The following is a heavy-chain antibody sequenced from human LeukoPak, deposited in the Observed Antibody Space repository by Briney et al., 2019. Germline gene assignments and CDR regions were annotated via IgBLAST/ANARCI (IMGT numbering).Heavy chain of an antibody. V-gene: IGHV4-34*01. J-gene: IGHJ4*02. CDR2: INHSGST. Sequence: PSETLSLTCAVYGGSFSGYYWSWIRQPPGKGLEWIGEINHSGSTNYNPSLKSRLTISVDTSKNQFSLKLSSVTAADTAVYYCARHKRGRVYPDYWGQGTLVAVSS. CDR3: ARHKRGRVYPDY. CDR1: GGSFSGYY. D-gene: IGHD3-16*01.